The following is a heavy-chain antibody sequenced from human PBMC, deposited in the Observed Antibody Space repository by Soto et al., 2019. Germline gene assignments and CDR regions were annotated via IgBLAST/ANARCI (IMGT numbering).Heavy chain of an antibody. D-gene: IGHD4-17*01. CDR2: IRSKANGYAT. CDR1: GFTFSGSA. CDR3: TRHDNGDYANFDY. J-gene: IGHJ4*02. V-gene: IGHV3-73*02. Sequence: EVQLVESGGGLVQPGGSLKLSCAASGFTFSGSAMHWVRQASGKGLEWVGRIRSKANGYATAYAASVKGRFTISRDDSKNTAYLQMNSLKTEDTAVYCCTRHDNGDYANFDYWGQGTLVTVSS.